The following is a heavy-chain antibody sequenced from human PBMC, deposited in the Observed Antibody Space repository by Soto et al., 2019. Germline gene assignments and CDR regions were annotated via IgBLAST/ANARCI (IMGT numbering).Heavy chain of an antibody. CDR1: GFTFSSYG. V-gene: IGHV3-30*18. J-gene: IGHJ4*02. D-gene: IGHD4-17*01. CDR2: ISYDGSNK. CDR3: AKDHHTVTTGYYFGY. Sequence: QVQLVESGGGVVQPGRSLRLSCAASGFTFSSYGMHWVRQAPGKGLEWVAVISYDGSNKYYADSVKGRFTISRDNSKNTLYLQMNSLRAEDTAVYYCAKDHHTVTTGYYFGYWGQGTLVTVSS.